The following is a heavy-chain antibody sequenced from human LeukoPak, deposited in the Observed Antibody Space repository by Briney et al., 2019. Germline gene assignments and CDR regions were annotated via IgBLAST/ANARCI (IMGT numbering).Heavy chain of an antibody. CDR2: IYYSGST. D-gene: IGHD3-22*01. Sequence: SETLSLTCTVSGGSINSADYYWSWIRQPPGKGLEWIGDIYYSGSTYYNPSLKSRVTISVDTSKNQFSLRLSSVTAADTAVYYCARDYYDRSGYSNGMDVWGQGTTVTVSS. CDR1: GGSINSADYY. V-gene: IGHV4-30-4*01. CDR3: ARDYYDRSGYSNGMDV. J-gene: IGHJ6*02.